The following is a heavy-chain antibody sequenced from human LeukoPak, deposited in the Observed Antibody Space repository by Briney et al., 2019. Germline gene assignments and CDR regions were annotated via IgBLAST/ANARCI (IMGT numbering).Heavy chain of an antibody. Sequence: SETLSLTCTVSGGSISSSSYYWGWIRQPPGKGLEWIGSIYYSGSTYYNPSLKSRVTISVDTSKNQFSLKLSSVTAADTAVYYCARDICSNFYGSGNCGMDAWGQGTTVPVSS. CDR1: GGSISSSSYY. J-gene: IGHJ6*02. CDR2: IYYSGST. CDR3: ARDICSNFYGSGNCGMDA. D-gene: IGHD3-10*01. V-gene: IGHV4-39*07.